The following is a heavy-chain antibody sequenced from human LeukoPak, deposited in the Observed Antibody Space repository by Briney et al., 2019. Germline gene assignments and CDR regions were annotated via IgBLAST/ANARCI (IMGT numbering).Heavy chain of an antibody. V-gene: IGHV4-34*01. CDR1: GGSFSGYY. Sequence: PSETLSLTCAVYGGSFSGYYWSWIRQPPGKGLEWIGEINHSGSTNYNPSLKSRVTISVDTSKNQFSLKLSSVTAADTAVYYCARRPTLSDYLDAFDIWGQGTMVTVSS. D-gene: IGHD4-17*01. J-gene: IGHJ3*02. CDR3: ARRPTLSDYLDAFDI. CDR2: INHSGST.